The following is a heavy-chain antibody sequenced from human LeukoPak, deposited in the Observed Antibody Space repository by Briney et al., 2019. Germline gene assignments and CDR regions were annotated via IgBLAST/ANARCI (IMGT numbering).Heavy chain of an antibody. CDR3: ARGYCSGGSCYTSGVWFDP. Sequence: ASVKVSCKASGYTFTGYYMHWVRQAPGQGLEWMGRINPNSGGTDYAQKFQGRVTMTRDTSISTAYMELSRLRSDDTAVYYCARGYCSGGSCYTSGVWFDPWGQGTLVTVSS. CDR2: INPNSGGT. CDR1: GYTFTGYY. J-gene: IGHJ5*02. D-gene: IGHD2-15*01. V-gene: IGHV1-2*06.